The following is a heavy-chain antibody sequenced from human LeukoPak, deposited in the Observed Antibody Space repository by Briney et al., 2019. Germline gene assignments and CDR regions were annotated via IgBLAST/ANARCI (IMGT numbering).Heavy chain of an antibody. CDR2: ISGSGGST. J-gene: IGHJ6*02. D-gene: IGHD6-13*01. CDR3: AKDLNSGRYSSSWPYGMDV. V-gene: IGHV3-23*01. CDR1: GFTFSSYA. Sequence: PGGSLRLSCAASGFTFSSYAMSWVRQAPGKGLEWVSAISGSGGSTYYADSVKGRFTISRDNSKNTLYLQMNSLRAEDTAVYYCAKDLNSGRYSSSWPYGMDVWGQGTTVTVSS.